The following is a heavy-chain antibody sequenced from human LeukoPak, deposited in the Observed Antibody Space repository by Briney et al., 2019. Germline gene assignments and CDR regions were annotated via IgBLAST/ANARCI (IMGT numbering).Heavy chain of an antibody. CDR2: IYYSGST. CDR3: ARVGLEWLLGAFDI. CDR1: GGSISSYY. Sequence: SETLSLTCTVSGGSISSYYWSWIRQPPGKGLEWIGYIYYSGSTNYNPSLKSRVTISVDTSKNQFSLKLSSVTAADTAVYYCARVGLEWLLGAFDIWGQGTMVTVSS. J-gene: IGHJ3*02. D-gene: IGHD3-3*01. V-gene: IGHV4-59*01.